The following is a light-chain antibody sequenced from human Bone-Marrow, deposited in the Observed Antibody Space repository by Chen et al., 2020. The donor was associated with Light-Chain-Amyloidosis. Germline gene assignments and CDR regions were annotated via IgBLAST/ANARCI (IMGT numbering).Light chain of an antibody. J-gene: IGKJ1*01. CDR1: QSVRFS. Sequence: EIVLTQYPATLSLSPGDRVTLSCRASQSVRFSLAWYQQKPGQAPRLLIYDASNRATGIPARFSGSGAMTDFTLTISSLEPEVFSVYYCQQRSNWPRTFGQWTKVDIK. V-gene: IGKV3-11*01. CDR2: DAS. CDR3: QQRSNWPRT.